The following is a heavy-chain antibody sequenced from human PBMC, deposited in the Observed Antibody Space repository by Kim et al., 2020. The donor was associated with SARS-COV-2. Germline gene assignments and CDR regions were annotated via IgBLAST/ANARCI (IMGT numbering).Heavy chain of an antibody. D-gene: IGHD3-22*01. CDR1: GGSISSYY. CDR3: ARHRALSGWLLLDY. CDR2: IYYSGST. J-gene: IGHJ4*02. V-gene: IGHV4-59*01. Sequence: SETLSLTCTVSGGSISSYYWSWIRQPPGKGLEWIGYIYYSGSTNYNPSLKSRVTISVDTSKNQFSLKLSSVTAADTAVYYCARHRALSGWLLLDYWGQGTLVTVSS.